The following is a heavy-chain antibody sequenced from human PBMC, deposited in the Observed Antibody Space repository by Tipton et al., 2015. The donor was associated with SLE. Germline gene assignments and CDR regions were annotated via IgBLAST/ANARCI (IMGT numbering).Heavy chain of an antibody. CDR2: IYYTGTTT. CDR3: AREKDYIGTGSYMDS. V-gene: IGHV4-39*07. CDR1: GGSVSSSSKY. Sequence: TLSLTCTVSGGSVSSSSKYWAWIRQPPGKGLEWIGSIYYTGTTTYYNSFLKSRVTMSVDTSKNQFSLRLTSVTAADTAVYFCAREKDYIGTGSYMDSWGQGALVTVSS. J-gene: IGHJ4*02. D-gene: IGHD3-10*01.